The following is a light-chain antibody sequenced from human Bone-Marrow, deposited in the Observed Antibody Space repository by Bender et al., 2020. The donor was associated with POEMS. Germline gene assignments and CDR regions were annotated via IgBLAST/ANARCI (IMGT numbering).Light chain of an antibody. CDR3: SSSDSSGKGV. CDR1: GLSHKY. J-gene: IGLJ3*02. V-gene: IGLV3-25*02. CDR2: KVT. Sequence: SHELTQPPSVSVSPGQTARITCSGDGLSHKYVSWYQKKPGQAPRLVIFKVTERPSGIPERFSGSNSGNIATLTISGTQALDEADYYCSSSDSSGKGVFGGGTKLTVL.